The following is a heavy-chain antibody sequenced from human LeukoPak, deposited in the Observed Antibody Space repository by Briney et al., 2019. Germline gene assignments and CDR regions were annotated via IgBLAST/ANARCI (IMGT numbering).Heavy chain of an antibody. CDR1: GGSFSGYY. Sequence: SETLSLTCAVYGGSFSGYYWSWIRQPPGKGLEWIGEINHSGSTNYNPSLKSRVTISVDTSKNQFSLKLSSVTAADTAVYYCARDGNYYYMDVWGKGTTVTVSS. D-gene: IGHD5-24*01. J-gene: IGHJ6*03. CDR2: INHSGST. V-gene: IGHV4-34*01. CDR3: ARDGNYYYMDV.